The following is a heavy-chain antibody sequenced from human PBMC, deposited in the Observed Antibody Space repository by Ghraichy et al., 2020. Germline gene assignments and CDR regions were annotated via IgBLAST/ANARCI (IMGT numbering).Heavy chain of an antibody. CDR3: ARRPSVATISSP. D-gene: IGHD5-12*01. CDR2: ISSSSSYI. V-gene: IGHV3-21*01. CDR1: GFTFSSYS. J-gene: IGHJ5*02. Sequence: LSLTCAASGFTFSSYSMNWVRQAPGKGLEWVSSISSSSSYIYYADSVKGRFTISRDNAKNSLYLQMNSLRAEDTAVYYCARRPSVATISSPWGQGTLVTVSS.